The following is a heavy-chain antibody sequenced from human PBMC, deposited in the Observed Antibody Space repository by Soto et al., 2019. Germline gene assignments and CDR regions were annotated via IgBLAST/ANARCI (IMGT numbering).Heavy chain of an antibody. V-gene: IGHV4-31*03. CDR2: IFHSGTT. CDR3: ARGGDYHNYFAY. Sequence: SETLSLTCTVSGGSISSGGYYWSWIRQHPGKGLEWIGYIFHSGTTYYTPSLRSRVTTSVDTSNNQFSLKLSSVTAAHTAMYFCARGGDYHNYFAYCAQGTLVPVSS. D-gene: IGHD4-17*01. J-gene: IGHJ4*02. CDR1: GGSISSGGYY.